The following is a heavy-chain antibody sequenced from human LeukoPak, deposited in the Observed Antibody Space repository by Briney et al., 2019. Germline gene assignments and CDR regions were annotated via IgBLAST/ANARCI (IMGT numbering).Heavy chain of an antibody. J-gene: IGHJ4*02. D-gene: IGHD5-24*01. CDR3: ARLYLPATRFDY. CDR1: GYIFTSYY. CDR2: INPSGGSI. V-gene: IGHV1-46*01. Sequence: GASVKVSCKASGYIFTSYYMYWVRQAPGQGLEWMGIINPSGGSIRYAQKFQGRVTMTRDTSTSTVYMELSSLRSEDTAVYYCARLYLPATRFDYWGQGTLVTVSS.